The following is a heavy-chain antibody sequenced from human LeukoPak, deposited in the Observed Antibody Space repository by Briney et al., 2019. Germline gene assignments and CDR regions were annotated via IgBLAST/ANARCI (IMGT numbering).Heavy chain of an antibody. Sequence: PSETLSLTCAVYGGSFSGYYWSWIRQPPGKGLEWIGEINHSGSTNYSPSLKSRVTISGDTSKNQFSLKLTSVTAADTAVYYCARDLYGGNSESYWGQGTLVTVSS. CDR1: GGSFSGYY. CDR2: INHSGST. V-gene: IGHV4-34*01. D-gene: IGHD4-23*01. CDR3: ARDLYGGNSESY. J-gene: IGHJ4*02.